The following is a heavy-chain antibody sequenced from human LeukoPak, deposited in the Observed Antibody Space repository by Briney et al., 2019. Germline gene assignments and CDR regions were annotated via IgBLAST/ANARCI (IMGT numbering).Heavy chain of an antibody. CDR1: GGSISSGGYY. V-gene: IGHV4-31*03. CDR3: ARMDGDRSGYYPNFDY. Sequence: SETLSLTCTVSGGSISSGGYYWSWIRQHPGKGLEWIGYIYYSGSTYYNPSLKSRVTISVDTSKNQFSLKLSSVTAADTAVYYCARMDGDRSGYYPNFDYWGQGTLVTVSS. D-gene: IGHD3-22*01. CDR2: IYYSGST. J-gene: IGHJ4*02.